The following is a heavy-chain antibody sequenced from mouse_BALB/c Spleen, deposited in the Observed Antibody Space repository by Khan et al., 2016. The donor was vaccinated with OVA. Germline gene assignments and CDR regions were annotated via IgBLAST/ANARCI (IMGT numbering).Heavy chain of an antibody. Sequence: EVELVESGGGLVQPGGSRKLSCAASGLTFSSYGMHWVRQPPEKGLEWVAYISGDSNTIYYADTVKGRFTISRDNPKNTLFLQMTSLMSEDTARYYCATSYFYGYYFDYWGPGTTLTVSS. CDR1: GLTFSSYG. CDR2: ISGDSNTI. J-gene: IGHJ2*01. V-gene: IGHV5-17*02. CDR3: ATSYFYGYYFDY. D-gene: IGHD1-1*01.